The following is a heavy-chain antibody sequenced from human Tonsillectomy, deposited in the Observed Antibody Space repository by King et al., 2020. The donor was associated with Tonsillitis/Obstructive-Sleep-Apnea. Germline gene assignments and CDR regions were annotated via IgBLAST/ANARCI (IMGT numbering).Heavy chain of an antibody. D-gene: IGHD2-21*01. Sequence: VQLVESGGGVVQPGRSLRLSCAASGFTFSSYAMHWVRQAPGKGLEWGAVISYDGSNKYYADSVKGRFTISRDNSKNTLYLQMNSLRAEDTAVYYCARGGVDMAPRRWYFDLWGRGTLVTVSS. CDR2: ISYDGSNK. V-gene: IGHV3-30*04. J-gene: IGHJ2*01. CDR3: ARGGVDMAPRRWYFDL. CDR1: GFTFSSYA.